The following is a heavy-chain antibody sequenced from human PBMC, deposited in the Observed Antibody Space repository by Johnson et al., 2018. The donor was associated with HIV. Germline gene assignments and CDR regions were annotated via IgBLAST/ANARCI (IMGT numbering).Heavy chain of an antibody. V-gene: IGHV3-30-3*01. D-gene: IGHD6-19*01. CDR2: TSLDGGTK. Sequence: QVQLVESGGGLVQPGRSLRLSCAASGFTFSSFAMHWVRQAPGQGVQWVTSTSLDGGTKHYADSVKGRFTISRDNSKNMTNLQMNGLSGEDTADYYCVRDQGSGWPTNAFDIWGQGTRVTVSS. CDR3: VRDQGSGWPTNAFDI. CDR1: GFTFSSFA. J-gene: IGHJ3*02.